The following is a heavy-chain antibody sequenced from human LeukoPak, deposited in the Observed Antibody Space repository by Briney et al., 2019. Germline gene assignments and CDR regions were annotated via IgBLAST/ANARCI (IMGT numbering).Heavy chain of an antibody. Sequence: GGSLRLSCAASGFTFDDYAMHWVRQAPGKGLEWVSGISWNSGSIGYADSVKGRFTISRDNSKNTLYLQMNSLRAEDTAVYYCARSDIWTGLFDYWGQGTLVTVSS. CDR2: ISWNSGSI. CDR1: GFTFDDYA. D-gene: IGHD3-9*01. CDR3: ARSDIWTGLFDY. J-gene: IGHJ4*02. V-gene: IGHV3-9*01.